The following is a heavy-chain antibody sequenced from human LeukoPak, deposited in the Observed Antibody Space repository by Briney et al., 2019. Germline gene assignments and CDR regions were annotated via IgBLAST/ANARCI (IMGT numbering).Heavy chain of an antibody. CDR2: IYYSGST. CDR1: GGSISSSSYY. CDR3: ARTYYGDNWFDP. D-gene: IGHD3-10*01. J-gene: IGHJ5*02. Sequence: SETLSLTCTVSGGSISSSSYYWGWLRQPPGKGLEWIGSIYYSGSTYYNPSLKSRVTISVDTSKNQFSLQLSSVTATDTAVYYCARTYYGDNWFDPWGQGTLVTVSS. V-gene: IGHV4-39*07.